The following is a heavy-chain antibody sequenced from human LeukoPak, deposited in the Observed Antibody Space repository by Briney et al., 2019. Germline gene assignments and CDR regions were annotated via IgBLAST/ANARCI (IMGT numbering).Heavy chain of an antibody. CDR1: GGSFSGYY. Sequence: SETLSLTCAVYGGSFSGYYWSWIRQPPGKGLEWTGEINHSGSTNYNPSLKSRVTISVDTSKNQFSLKLSSVTAADTAVYYCARSWNDVLSYYYYGMDVWGQGTTVTVSS. D-gene: IGHD1-1*01. CDR3: ARSWNDVLSYYYYGMDV. V-gene: IGHV4-34*01. CDR2: INHSGST. J-gene: IGHJ6*02.